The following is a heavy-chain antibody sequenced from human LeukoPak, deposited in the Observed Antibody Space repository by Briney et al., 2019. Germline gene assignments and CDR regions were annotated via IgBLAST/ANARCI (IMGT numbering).Heavy chain of an antibody. CDR2: IFHSGST. CDR1: GYSISSGFY. V-gene: IGHV4-38-2*02. D-gene: IGHD3-10*01. CDR3: ARGLWFGDENPPYFDY. Sequence: PSETLSLTCSVSGYSISSGFYWGWIRQPPGKGLEWIGSIFHSGSTYYNPSLRSRVTISIDTSKNRFSLKLSSVTAADTAVYYCARGLWFGDENPPYFDYWGQGTLVTVSS. J-gene: IGHJ4*02.